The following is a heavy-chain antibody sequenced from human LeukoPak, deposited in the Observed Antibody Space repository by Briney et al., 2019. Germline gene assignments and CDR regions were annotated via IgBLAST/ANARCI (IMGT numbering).Heavy chain of an antibody. D-gene: IGHD2-15*01. CDR3: STEGGWSFYFDY. J-gene: IGHJ4*02. Sequence: AGSLTLSCAASGFTFNNPWMSWVRQAPGKGLEWVGRIKSKTDGGTPDYAAPVKGRFTISRDDSRNTLYLQMNSLKTEDTAVYYCSTEGGWSFYFDYWGQGTLVTVSS. CDR2: IKSKTDGGTP. V-gene: IGHV3-15*01. CDR1: GFTFNNPW.